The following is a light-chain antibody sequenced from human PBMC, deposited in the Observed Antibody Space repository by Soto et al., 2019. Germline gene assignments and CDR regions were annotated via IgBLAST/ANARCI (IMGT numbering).Light chain of an antibody. J-gene: IGKJ4*01. CDR3: QQSYSTPLS. CDR1: QGISSY. CDR2: AAS. V-gene: IGKV1-39*01. Sequence: DIQMTQSPSSLSASVGERVTITCRASQGISSYLNWYQQKPGKAPKLLIYAASSLQSGVPSRFSGSGSGTDFTLTISSLQPEDFATYYCQQSYSTPLSFGGATKVDIK.